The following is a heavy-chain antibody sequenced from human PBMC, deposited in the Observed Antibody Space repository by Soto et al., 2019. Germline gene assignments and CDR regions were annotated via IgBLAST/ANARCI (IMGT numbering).Heavy chain of an antibody. J-gene: IGHJ3*02. CDR3: ARDSGYDSDAFDI. CDR1: GGSISSGGYY. V-gene: IGHV4-31*03. Sequence: SETLSLTCTVSGGSISSGGYYWSWIRQHPGKGLEWIGYIYYSGSTYYNPSLKIRVTISVDTSKNQFSLKLSSVTAADTAVYYCARDSGYDSDAFDIWGQGTMVTVSS. CDR2: IYYSGST. D-gene: IGHD5-12*01.